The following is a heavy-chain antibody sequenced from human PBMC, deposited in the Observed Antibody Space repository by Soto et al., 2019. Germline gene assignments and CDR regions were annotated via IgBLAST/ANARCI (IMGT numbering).Heavy chain of an antibody. CDR1: GGSFSGYY. CDR3: ARGRPLQTKLYYFDY. CDR2: INHSGST. Sequence: PSETLSLTCAVYGGSFSGYYWSWIRQPPGKGLEWIGEINHSGSTNYNPSLKSRVTISVDTSKNQFSLKLGSVTAADTAVYYCARGRPLQTKLYYFDYWGQGTLVTVSS. J-gene: IGHJ4*02. V-gene: IGHV4-34*01. D-gene: IGHD1-1*01.